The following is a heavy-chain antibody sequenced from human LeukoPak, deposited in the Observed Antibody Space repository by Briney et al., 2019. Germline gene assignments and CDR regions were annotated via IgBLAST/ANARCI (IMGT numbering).Heavy chain of an antibody. J-gene: IGHJ4*02. CDR3: ASVLWFGEQYYFDY. V-gene: IGHV3-23*01. Sequence: GGSLRLSCAASGFTFSSYGMHWVRQAPGKGLEWVSAISGSGGSTYYADSVKGRFTISRDNSKNTLYLQMNSLRAEDTAVYYCASVLWFGEQYYFDYWGQGTLVTVSS. D-gene: IGHD3-10*01. CDR2: ISGSGGST. CDR1: GFTFSSYG.